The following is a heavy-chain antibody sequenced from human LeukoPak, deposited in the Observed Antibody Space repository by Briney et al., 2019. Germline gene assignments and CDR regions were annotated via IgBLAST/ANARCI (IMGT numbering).Heavy chain of an antibody. Sequence: GGSLRLSCAASGFTFSSYSMNWVRQAPGKGLEWVSSISSSSSYIYYADSVKGRFTISRDNAKISLYLQMTSLRAEDTAVYYCARDTAQWLVRRGYYYYGMDVWGQGTTVTVSS. V-gene: IGHV3-21*01. CDR3: ARDTAQWLVRRGYYYYGMDV. CDR2: ISSSSSYI. J-gene: IGHJ6*02. CDR1: GFTFSSYS. D-gene: IGHD6-19*01.